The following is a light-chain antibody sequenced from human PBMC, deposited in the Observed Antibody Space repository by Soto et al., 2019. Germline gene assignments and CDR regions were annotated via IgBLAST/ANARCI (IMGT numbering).Light chain of an antibody. Sequence: DIQMNQSPSSLSASVGDRVTITCRASQSISTYLNWYQQKVGKAPKLLIYAASSLQRGVPSRFSGSGSGTDFALTISSLQPEDFATYYCQQSFSTPRTFGQGTKLEIK. CDR3: QQSFSTPRT. V-gene: IGKV1-39*01. CDR2: AAS. J-gene: IGKJ2*02. CDR1: QSISTY.